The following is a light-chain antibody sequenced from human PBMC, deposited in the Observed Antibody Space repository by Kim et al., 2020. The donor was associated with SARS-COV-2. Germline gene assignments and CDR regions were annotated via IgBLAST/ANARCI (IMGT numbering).Light chain of an antibody. CDR2: EVS. CDR1: SSDVGGYNY. J-gene: IGLJ2*01. V-gene: IGLV2-8*01. Sequence: QSVNISSTGTSSDVGGYNYVAWDQQHPGKAPKLMIYEVSKRHSGVPDRFAGSKSGNTASLTVSGLQAEDEADYYCSSYAGSNNLVVFGGGTQLTVL. CDR3: SSYAGSNNLVV.